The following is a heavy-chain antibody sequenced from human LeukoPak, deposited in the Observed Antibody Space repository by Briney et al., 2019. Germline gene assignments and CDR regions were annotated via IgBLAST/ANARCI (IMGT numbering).Heavy chain of an antibody. CDR3: ARCSGWPGGHDY. J-gene: IGHJ4*02. CDR2: INHSGST. V-gene: IGHV4-34*01. D-gene: IGHD6-25*01. Sequence: SETLSLTCAVYGGSFSGYYWSWIRQPPGKGLEWIGEINHSGSTNYNPSLKSRVTISVDTSKNQFSLKLSSVTAADTAVYYCARCSGWPGGHDYWGQGTLVTVSS. CDR1: GGSFSGYY.